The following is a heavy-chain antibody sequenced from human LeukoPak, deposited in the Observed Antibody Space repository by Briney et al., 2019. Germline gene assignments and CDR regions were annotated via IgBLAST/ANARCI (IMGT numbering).Heavy chain of an antibody. D-gene: IGHD3-22*01. V-gene: IGHV4-39*01. CDR2: IYYSGST. J-gene: IGHJ4*02. CDR1: GGSISSYY. Sequence: SETLSLTCTVSGGSISSYYWGWIRQPPGKGLEWIGSIYYSGSTYYNPSLKSRVTISVDTSKNQFSLKLSSVTAADTAVYYCASLKVLYYYDSSGHFDYWGQGTLVTVSS. CDR3: ASLKVLYYYDSSGHFDY.